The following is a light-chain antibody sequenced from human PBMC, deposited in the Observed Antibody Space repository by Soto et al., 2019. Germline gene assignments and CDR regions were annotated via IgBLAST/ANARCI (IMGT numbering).Light chain of an antibody. Sequence: QSVLTQPASVSGSPGQSITISCTETSSDVGGYNYVSWYQQHPGKAPKLMIYDVSNRPSGVSNRFSGSKSGNTASLTISGLQAEDEADYYCSSYTSSSTLFGGGTQLTVL. CDR1: SSDVGGYNY. CDR3: SSYTSSSTL. J-gene: IGLJ7*01. V-gene: IGLV2-14*01. CDR2: DVS.